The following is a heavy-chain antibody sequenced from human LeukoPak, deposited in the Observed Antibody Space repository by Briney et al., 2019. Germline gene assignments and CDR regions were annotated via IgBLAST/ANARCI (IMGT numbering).Heavy chain of an antibody. CDR2: INPNTGDT. Sequence: ASVKVSCKVSGYTLTELSMHWVRQAPGKGLEWIGWINPNTGDTNYAPKFQGRVTMTRDTSISTAYMELSRLRSDDTAVYYCARGPGYYFDYWGQGTLVTVSS. CDR3: ARGPGYYFDY. D-gene: IGHD1-14*01. V-gene: IGHV1-2*02. CDR1: GYTLTELS. J-gene: IGHJ4*02.